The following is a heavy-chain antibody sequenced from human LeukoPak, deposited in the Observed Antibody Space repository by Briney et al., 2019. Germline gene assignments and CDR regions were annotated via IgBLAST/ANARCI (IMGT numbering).Heavy chain of an antibody. Sequence: PGGSLRLSCAASGFTFNSHWMSWVRQAPGKGLEWVANIKYDESERNYLDSVRGRFTISRDNVKKSLYLQMNSLRAEDTAIYYCVRGWGDCTISSCYTGGDAFDMWGLGTMVTVSS. J-gene: IGHJ3*02. D-gene: IGHD2-2*02. V-gene: IGHV3-7*01. CDR2: IKYDESER. CDR1: GFTFNSHW. CDR3: VRGWGDCTISSCYTGGDAFDM.